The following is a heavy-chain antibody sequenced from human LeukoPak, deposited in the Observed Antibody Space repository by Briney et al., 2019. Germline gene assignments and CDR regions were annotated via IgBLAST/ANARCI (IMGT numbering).Heavy chain of an antibody. D-gene: IGHD3-10*01. CDR1: GFTFSSYA. J-gene: IGHJ4*02. V-gene: IGHV3-23*01. Sequence: PGGSLRLSCAASGFTFSSYAMSWVRQAPGKGLEWVSAISGSGGSTYYADSVKGRFTISRDNSKNTLYLQMNSLRAEDTAVYYCAKDLYYYGSGSSDYWGQGTLVTVSS. CDR2: ISGSGGST. CDR3: AKDLYYYGSGSSDY.